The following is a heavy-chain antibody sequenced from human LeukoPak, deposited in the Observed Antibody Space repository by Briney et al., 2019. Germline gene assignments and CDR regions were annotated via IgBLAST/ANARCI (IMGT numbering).Heavy chain of an antibody. CDR3: ARAYCGGDCYGPGFDY. CDR2: ISAYNGNT. V-gene: IGHV1-18*01. D-gene: IGHD2-21*02. J-gene: IGHJ4*02. CDR1: GYTFTSYG. Sequence: ASVKVSCKASGYTFTSYGISWVRQAPGQGLERMGWISAYNGNTNYAQKLQGRVTMTTDTSTSTAYMELRSLRSDDTAVYYCARAYCGGDCYGPGFDYWGQGTLVTVSS.